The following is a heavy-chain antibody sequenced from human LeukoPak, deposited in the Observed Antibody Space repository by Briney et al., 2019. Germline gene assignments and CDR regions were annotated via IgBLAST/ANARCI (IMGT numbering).Heavy chain of an antibody. V-gene: IGHV3-48*04. CDR2: ISSSSSTI. CDR1: GFTFSSYS. J-gene: IGHJ4*02. Sequence: GGSLRLACAASGFTFSSYSMNWVRQAPGKGLEWVSYISSSSSTIYYADSVKGRFTISRDNAKNSLYLQMDSLRAEDTAVYYCASFATFGGVIVIPDYWGQGTLVTVSS. CDR3: ASFATFGGVIVIPDY. D-gene: IGHD3-16*02.